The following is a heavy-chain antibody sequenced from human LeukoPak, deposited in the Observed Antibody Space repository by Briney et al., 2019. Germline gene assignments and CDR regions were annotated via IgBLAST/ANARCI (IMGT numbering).Heavy chain of an antibody. CDR3: ARGVRSSGWYYYFDY. J-gene: IGHJ4*02. CDR1: GYTFTSYG. CDR2: ISAYNGNT. D-gene: IGHD6-19*01. Sequence: GASVKVSCKASGYTFTSYGISWVRQAPGQGLEWMGRISAYNGNTNYAQKLQGRVTMTTDTSTSTAYMELRSLRSDDTAVYYCARGVRSSGWYYYFDYWGQGTLVTVSS. V-gene: IGHV1-18*01.